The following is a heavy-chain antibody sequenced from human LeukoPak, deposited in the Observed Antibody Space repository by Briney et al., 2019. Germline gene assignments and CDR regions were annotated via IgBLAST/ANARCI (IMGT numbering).Heavy chain of an antibody. CDR2: ISSSGSTI. V-gene: IGHV3-48*04. D-gene: IGHD4-17*01. J-gene: IGHJ4*02. CDR3: ARLKGDYGDYFFDY. Sequence: GGSLRLSCAASGFTFSSYSMNWVRQAPGKGLEWVSYISSSGSTIYYADSVKGRFTISRDNAKNSLYLQMNSLRAEDTAVYYCARLKGDYGDYFFDYWGQGTLVTVSS. CDR1: GFTFSSYS.